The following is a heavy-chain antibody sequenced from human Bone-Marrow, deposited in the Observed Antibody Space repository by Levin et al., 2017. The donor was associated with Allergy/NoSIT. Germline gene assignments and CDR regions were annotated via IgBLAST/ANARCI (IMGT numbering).Heavy chain of an antibody. D-gene: IGHD1-26*01. V-gene: IGHV3-53*01. CDR2: IYSGGST. CDR1: GFIVSGNY. CDR3: ARGSDDAFDI. Sequence: GGSLRLSCAASGFIVSGNYMSWVRQAPGKGPEWVSVIYSGGSTYYADSVKGRFTISRDNSKNSLFLQMNSLRGDDTAVYYCARGSDDAFDIWGQGTMVTVSS. J-gene: IGHJ3*02.